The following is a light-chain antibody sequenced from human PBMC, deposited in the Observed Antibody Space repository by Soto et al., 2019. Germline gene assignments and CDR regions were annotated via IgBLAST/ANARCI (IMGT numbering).Light chain of an antibody. CDR1: SSDVGGDNS. J-gene: IGLJ1*01. CDR2: DVT. Sequence: QSALTQPASVSGSPGQSIAISCTGTSSDVGGDNSVSWYHQYPGKVPKLMIYDVTNRPSGVSDRFSGSKSGNTASLTISGLQAEDEGDYYCSSYTSTGSYVFGTGTKLTVL. CDR3: SSYTSTGSYV. V-gene: IGLV2-14*01.